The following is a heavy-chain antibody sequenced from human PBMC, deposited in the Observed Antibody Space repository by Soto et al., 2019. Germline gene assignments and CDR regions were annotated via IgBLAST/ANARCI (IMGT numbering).Heavy chain of an antibody. CDR1: GYTFTSYG. V-gene: IGHV1-18*04. CDR3: ARDLRITIFGVVITPGY. D-gene: IGHD3-3*01. CDR2: ISAYNGNT. Sequence: ASVKVSCKASGYTFTSYGISWVLQAPGQGLEWMGWISAYNGNTNYAQKLQGRVTMTTDTSTSTAYMELRSLRSDDTAVYYCARDLRITIFGVVITPGYWGQGTLVTVSS. J-gene: IGHJ4*02.